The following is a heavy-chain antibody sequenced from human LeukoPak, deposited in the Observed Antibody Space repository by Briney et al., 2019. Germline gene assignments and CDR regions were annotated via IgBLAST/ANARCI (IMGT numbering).Heavy chain of an antibody. CDR3: ARATYCSSTSCYIRNDAFDI. Sequence: ASVNVSCKASGYTFSRYGISWVRQAPGQGLEWMGWISGYNGNTKSAQKVQGRVTMTTDTSTSTAYMELRSLRSDDTAVYYCARATYCSSTSCYIRNDAFDIWGQGTMVTVSS. J-gene: IGHJ3*02. CDR1: GYTFSRYG. V-gene: IGHV1-18*01. D-gene: IGHD2-2*02. CDR2: ISGYNGNT.